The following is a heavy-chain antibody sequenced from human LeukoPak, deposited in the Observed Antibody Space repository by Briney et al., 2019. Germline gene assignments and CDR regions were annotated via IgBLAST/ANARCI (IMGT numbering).Heavy chain of an antibody. CDR2: IYYSGGT. CDR3: ARDGLYDSNGYYMDS. Sequence: SETLSLTCTVSSGAISSYYWSWIRQPPGKGLEWIGYIYYSGGTKYNPPLMSRATISVDRAQSQFSLSLTSVTAADTAVYYCARDGLYDSNGYYMDSWGQGTLVIVSS. D-gene: IGHD3-22*01. V-gene: IGHV4-59*01. J-gene: IGHJ4*02. CDR1: SGAISSYY.